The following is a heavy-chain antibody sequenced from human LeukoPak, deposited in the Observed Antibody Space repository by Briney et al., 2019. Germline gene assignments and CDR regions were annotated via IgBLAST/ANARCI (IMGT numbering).Heavy chain of an antibody. D-gene: IGHD3-10*01. Sequence: ASVKVSCKASGYTFTTYDINWVRQAAGQGLEWMGWMNPNSGNTGYTQKFQGRVTFTRNPSISTAYMELSRLRSDDTAVYYCANLGELPNAFDYWGQGTLVTVSS. CDR3: ANLGELPNAFDY. CDR1: GYTFTTYD. CDR2: MNPNSGNT. V-gene: IGHV1-8*03. J-gene: IGHJ4*02.